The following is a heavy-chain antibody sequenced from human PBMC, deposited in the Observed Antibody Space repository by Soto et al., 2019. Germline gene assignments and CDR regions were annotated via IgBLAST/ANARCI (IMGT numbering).Heavy chain of an antibody. CDR3: ARPPRGDYYYGMDV. CDR1: GGSITTGGYY. Sequence: SETLSLTCTVSGGSITTGGYYWSWIRQLPGKGLEWIGSIYYSGSTYYNPSLKSRVTISVDTSKNQFSLKLSSVTAADTAVYYCARPPRGDYYYGMDVWGQGTTVTVS. D-gene: IGHD3-10*01. V-gene: IGHV4-39*01. J-gene: IGHJ6*02. CDR2: IYYSGST.